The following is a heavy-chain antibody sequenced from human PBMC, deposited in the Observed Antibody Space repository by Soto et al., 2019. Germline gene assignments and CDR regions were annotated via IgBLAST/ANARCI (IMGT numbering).Heavy chain of an antibody. V-gene: IGHV5-51*01. CDR2: VYPSDSHT. Sequence: GGSLKISCKGSGFSFTSQWIAWVRQMHGKGLEWMGTVYPSDSHTRYSPSFQGQVTISADKSISTAYLQWSSLKASDTAMYYCARQSGETYTPMDHWGQGTLVTVSS. CDR3: ARQSGETYTPMDH. J-gene: IGHJ1*01. D-gene: IGHD5-18*01. CDR1: GFSFTSQW.